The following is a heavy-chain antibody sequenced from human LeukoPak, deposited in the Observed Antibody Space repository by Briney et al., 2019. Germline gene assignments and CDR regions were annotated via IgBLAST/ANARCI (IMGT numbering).Heavy chain of an antibody. CDR1: GGSISSYN. D-gene: IGHD2-15*01. CDR2: THYSGST. V-gene: IGHV4-59*08. J-gene: IGHJ4*02. CDR3: ARYRADCSGGSCYPYFEY. Sequence: SETLSLTCTVSGGSISSYNWSWVRQPPGKGLEWIGYTHYSGSTNYNPSLKSRVTISVDTSKNQFSLKLSSVTAADTAVYYCARYRADCSGGSCYPYFEYWGQGTLVTVSS.